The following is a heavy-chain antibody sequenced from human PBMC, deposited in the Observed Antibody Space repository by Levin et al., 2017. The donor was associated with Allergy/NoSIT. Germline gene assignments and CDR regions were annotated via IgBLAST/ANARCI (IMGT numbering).Heavy chain of an antibody. J-gene: IGHJ4*02. D-gene: IGHD4-17*01. V-gene: IGHV3-73*01. CDR3: TSVGAAYGDYRRTGYFDY. CDR2: IRSKANSYAT. CDR1: GFTFSGSA. Sequence: AASVKVSCAASGFTFSGSAMHWVRQASGKGLEWVGRIRSKANSYATAYAASVKGRFTISRDDSKNTAYLQMNSLKTEDTAVYYCTSVGAAYGDYRRTGYFDYWGQGTLVTVSS.